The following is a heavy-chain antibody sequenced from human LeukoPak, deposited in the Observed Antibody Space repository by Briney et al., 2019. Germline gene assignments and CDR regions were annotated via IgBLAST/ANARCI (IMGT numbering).Heavy chain of an antibody. D-gene: IGHD6-13*01. CDR2: INPSGGST. V-gene: IGHV1-46*01. J-gene: IGHJ4*02. CDR1: GYTFASYY. Sequence: ASVKVSCKASGYTFASYYMHWVRQAPGQGLEWMGIINPSGGSTSYVQKFQGGVTMTRDTSTSTVYMELSSLRSEDTAVYYCARDCLIAAAGSYFDYWGQGTLVTVSS. CDR3: ARDCLIAAAGSYFDY.